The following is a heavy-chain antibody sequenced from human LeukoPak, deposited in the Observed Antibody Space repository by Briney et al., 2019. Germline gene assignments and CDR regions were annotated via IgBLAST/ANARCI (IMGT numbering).Heavy chain of an antibody. V-gene: IGHV4-39*07. CDR2: IYYSGST. CDR1: GGSISSSSYY. J-gene: IGHJ4*02. CDR3: EVGTAAGKNY. D-gene: IGHD6-13*01. Sequence: SETLSLTCTVSGGSISSSSYYWGWIRQPPGMELEWFGSIYYSGSTYYNTSLKSRATISVATSKTQFSLHLNSVTAADTAVYYCEVGTAAGKNYWGQGTLVTVSS.